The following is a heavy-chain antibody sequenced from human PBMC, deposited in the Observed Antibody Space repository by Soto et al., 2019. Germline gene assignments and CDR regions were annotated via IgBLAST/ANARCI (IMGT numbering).Heavy chain of an antibody. CDR3: ARDRGVAPPVAGNTHYYYYMDV. D-gene: IGHD6-19*01. V-gene: IGHV1-18*01. J-gene: IGHJ6*03. Sequence: QDQLLQSGAEVKKPGASVTVSCKASGYSFTNYGITWVRQAPGQGLEWMGWISAFKCNTHYAQKLQGRVTMTTDASTSTAYMQLRSLRSDDTAVYYCARDRGVAPPVAGNTHYYYYMDVWGKGTTVTVSS. CDR2: ISAFKCNT. CDR1: GYSFTNYG.